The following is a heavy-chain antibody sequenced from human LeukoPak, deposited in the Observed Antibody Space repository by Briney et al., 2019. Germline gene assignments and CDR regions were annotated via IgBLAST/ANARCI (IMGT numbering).Heavy chain of an antibody. CDR3: ARDNSVGDVAWWFDP. CDR1: GYTFTDYY. Sequence: ASVKVSCKASGYTFTDYYLHWVRQAPGQGLEWMGWINPSSGGTNYAQKFQGRVTMTRDTSIGTAYMELSRLRSDDTAVYYCARDNSVGDVAWWFDPWGQGTLVTVSS. J-gene: IGHJ5*02. CDR2: INPSSGGT. V-gene: IGHV1-2*02. D-gene: IGHD1-26*01.